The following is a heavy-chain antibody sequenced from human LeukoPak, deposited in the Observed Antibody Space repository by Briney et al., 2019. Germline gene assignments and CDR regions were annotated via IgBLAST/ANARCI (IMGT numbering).Heavy chain of an antibody. V-gene: IGHV1-69*13. CDR3: ARDQGGYSSSRGFDY. CDR1: GGTFSSYA. D-gene: IGHD6-6*01. J-gene: IGHJ4*02. CDR2: IIPIFGTA. Sequence: ASVKVSCKASGGTFSSYAISWVRQAPGQGLEWMGGIIPIFGTANYAQKFQGRVTITADESTSTAYMELCSLRSEDTAVYYCARDQGGYSSSRGFDYWGQGTLVTVSS.